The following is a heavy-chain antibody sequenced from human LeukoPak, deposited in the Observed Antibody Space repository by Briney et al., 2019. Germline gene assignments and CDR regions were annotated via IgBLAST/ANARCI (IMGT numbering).Heavy chain of an antibody. CDR2: ISHDGIRQ. CDR3: AKPGGGYFDP. CDR1: GFTLSSYG. V-gene: IGHV3-30*18. Sequence: PGRSLRLSCVASGFTLSSYGMHWVRQAPGKGLEWVAVISHDGIRQDYADSVKGRSTISRDKFKNTVYLQMNSLTAEDTAVYYCAKPGGGYFDPWGQGTLVTVSS. D-gene: IGHD3-16*01. J-gene: IGHJ5*02.